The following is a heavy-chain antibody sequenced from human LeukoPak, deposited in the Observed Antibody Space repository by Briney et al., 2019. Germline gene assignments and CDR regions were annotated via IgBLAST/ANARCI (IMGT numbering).Heavy chain of an antibody. J-gene: IGHJ4*02. CDR3: ARAVGWLLDY. V-gene: IGHV4-30-2*01. CDR2: IYHTGST. CDR1: GGSISSGGYY. D-gene: IGHD6-19*01. Sequence: SQTLSLTCTVSGGSISSGGYYWSWIRQPPGKGLEWIGYIYHTGSTQYNPSLKSRVFISVDKSKNQFSLKLSSVTAADTAVYYCARAVGWLLDYWGQGTLVTVSS.